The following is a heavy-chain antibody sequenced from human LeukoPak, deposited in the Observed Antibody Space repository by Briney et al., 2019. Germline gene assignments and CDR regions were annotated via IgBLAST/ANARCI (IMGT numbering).Heavy chain of an antibody. CDR3: ARSRDGYNSVDY. CDR2: IFYSGST. D-gene: IGHD5-12*01. J-gene: IGHJ4*02. CDR1: GGSISSGGSY. V-gene: IGHV4-31*03. Sequence: SETLSLTCTVSGGSISSGGSYWSWIRQHPGRGLEWIGYIFYSGSTYYNPSLKSRVTISVDTSKNQFSLKLSSVTAADTAVYYCARSRDGYNSVDYWGQGTLVTVSS.